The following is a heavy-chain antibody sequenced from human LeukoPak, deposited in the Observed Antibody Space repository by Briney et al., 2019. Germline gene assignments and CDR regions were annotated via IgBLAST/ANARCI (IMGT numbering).Heavy chain of an antibody. D-gene: IGHD3-10*01. J-gene: IGHJ6*04. Sequence: SETLSLTCSVSGGSITSRNYYWSWIRQPPGKGLEWIGYIYYSGSTNYNPSLKSRVTISVDTSKNQFSLKLTSVTAADTAVYYCASETYYYGSGSRYNGVWGKGTTVTVSS. CDR3: ASETYYYGSGSRYNGV. CDR2: IYYSGST. CDR1: GGSITSRNYY. V-gene: IGHV4-61*05.